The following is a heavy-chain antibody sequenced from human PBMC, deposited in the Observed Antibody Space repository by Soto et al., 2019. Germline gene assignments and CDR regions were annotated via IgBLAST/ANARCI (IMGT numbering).Heavy chain of an antibody. V-gene: IGHV1-69*02. CDR1: RGTFSSYT. J-gene: IGHJ4*02. CDR3: ASDYLVMQIDY. Sequence: QVQLVQSGAEVKKPGSSVKVSCKASRGTFSSYTISWVRQAPGQGLEWMGRIIPILDIVNYAQKFKGRVTITADKSTSTAYMELSSLRSEDTAVYYCASDYLVMQIDYGGQGTGVNVS. CDR2: IIPILDIV. D-gene: IGHD3-9*01.